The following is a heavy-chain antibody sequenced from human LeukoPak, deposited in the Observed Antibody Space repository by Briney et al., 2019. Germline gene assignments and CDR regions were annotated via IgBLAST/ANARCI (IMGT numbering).Heavy chain of an antibody. V-gene: IGHV3-48*03. CDR3: ATLSDRNFYYSYGLDV. CDR1: GFTLSTYE. J-gene: IGHJ6*02. Sequence: GGSLRLSCAASGFTLSTYEMNWVRQAPGKGLEWVAYIGRYGVTTYYAASVKGRFTISGDNAKNSLNLQMNSLRAEDTAVYYCATLSDRNFYYSYGLDVWGQGTTVTVS. CDR2: IGRYGVTT. D-gene: IGHD1-14*01.